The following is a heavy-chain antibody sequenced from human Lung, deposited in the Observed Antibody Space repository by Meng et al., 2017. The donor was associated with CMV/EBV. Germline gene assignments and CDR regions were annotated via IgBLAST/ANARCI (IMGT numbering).Heavy chain of an antibody. D-gene: IGHD3-3*01. J-gene: IGHJ4*02. V-gene: IGHV3-23*01. CDR1: GFTFSSYP. CDR3: AKPPSRFLELLIQGRG. Sequence: GGSLRLSCEASGFTFSSYPMNWVRRAPGKGLEWVSTISPSGGTTYYADSVKGRFTVSRDNSKNTLCLEMTRLRAEDTAIYYFAKPPSRFLELLIQGRGWGQGTLVTVSS. CDR2: ISPSGGTT.